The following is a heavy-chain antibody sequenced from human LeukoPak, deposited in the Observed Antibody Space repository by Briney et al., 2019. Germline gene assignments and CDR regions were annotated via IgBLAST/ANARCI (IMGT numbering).Heavy chain of an antibody. CDR3: ARDGYSYGSGFDY. J-gene: IGHJ4*02. CDR1: GGSISSSNW. Sequence: PSGTLSLTCAVSGGSISSSNWWSWVRQPPGKGLEWIGEIYHSGSTNYNPSLKSRVTISVDKSKNQFSLKLSSVTAADTAVYYCARDGYSYGSGFDYWGQGTLVTVSS. D-gene: IGHD5-18*01. V-gene: IGHV4-4*02. CDR2: IYHSGST.